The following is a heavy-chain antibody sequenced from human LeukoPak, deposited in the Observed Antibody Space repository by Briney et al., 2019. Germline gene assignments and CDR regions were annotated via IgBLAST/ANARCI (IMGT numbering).Heavy chain of an antibody. CDR2: ISSSSSTI. V-gene: IGHV3-48*04. Sequence: GGSLRLSCAASGFTFSSHLISWVRQAPGKGLEWVSYISSSSSTIYYADSVKGRFTISRDNAKNSLYLQMNSLRAEDTAVYYCARGETMVRGVIIREGFDYWGQGTLVTVSS. CDR1: GFTFSSHL. D-gene: IGHD3-10*01. CDR3: ARGETMVRGVIIREGFDY. J-gene: IGHJ4*02.